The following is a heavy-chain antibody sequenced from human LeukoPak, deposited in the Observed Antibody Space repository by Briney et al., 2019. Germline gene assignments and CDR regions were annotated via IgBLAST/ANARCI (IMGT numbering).Heavy chain of an antibody. CDR1: GGTISSGGYY. CDR2: MYYSGST. V-gene: IGHV4-31*03. Sequence: SQTLSLTCTVYGGTISSGGYYWSWIRQHAGKSLEWIAYMYYSGSTEYNPSLKSRVTISVDTSNNQFSLKLSSVTAADTAVYYCARVPHDSSGYGYFDYWGQGTLVTVSS. D-gene: IGHD3-22*01. CDR3: ARVPHDSSGYGYFDY. J-gene: IGHJ4*02.